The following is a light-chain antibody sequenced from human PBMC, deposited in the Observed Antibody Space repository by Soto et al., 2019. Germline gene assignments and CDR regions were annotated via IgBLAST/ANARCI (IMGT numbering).Light chain of an antibody. CDR1: QSVSSN. V-gene: IGKV3-15*01. Sequence: EIVMTQSPATLSVSPGERATLSCRASQSVSSNLAWYQQKPGQAPRLLIYSVSTRATGIPARFSGSGSGTEFTLTISILQSEDSAVYYCHQYHSWKTFGQGTKVEI. J-gene: IGKJ1*01. CDR3: HQYHSWKT. CDR2: SVS.